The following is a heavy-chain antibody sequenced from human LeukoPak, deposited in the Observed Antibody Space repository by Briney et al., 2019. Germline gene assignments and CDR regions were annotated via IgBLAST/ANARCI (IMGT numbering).Heavy chain of an antibody. CDR1: GFTFSSYA. V-gene: IGHV3-23*01. CDR3: ARGALRFLEWLLYGHFDY. Sequence: GGSLRLSCAASGFTFSSYAMSWVRQAPGKGLEWVSAISGSGGSTYYADSVKGRFTISRDNSKNTLYLQMNSLRAEDTAVYYCARGALRFLEWLLYGHFDYWGQGTLVTVSS. J-gene: IGHJ4*02. CDR2: ISGSGGST. D-gene: IGHD3-3*01.